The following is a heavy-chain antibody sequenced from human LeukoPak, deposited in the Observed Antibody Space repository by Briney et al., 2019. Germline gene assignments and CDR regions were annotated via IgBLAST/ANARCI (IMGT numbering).Heavy chain of an antibody. J-gene: IGHJ4*02. CDR1: GFTFDDYA. V-gene: IGHV3-43*02. D-gene: IGHD3-22*01. CDR2: ISGDGGST. Sequence: GXSLRLSCAASGFTFDDYAMHWVRQAPGKGLEWVSLISGDGGSTYYADSVKGRFTISRDNSKNSLYLQMNSLRTEDTALYYCAKGPGDSSGYYLFDYWGQGTLVTVSS. CDR3: AKGPGDSSGYYLFDY.